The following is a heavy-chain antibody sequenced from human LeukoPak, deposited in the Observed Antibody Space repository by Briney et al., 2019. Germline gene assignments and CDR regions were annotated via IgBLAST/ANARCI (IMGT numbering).Heavy chain of an antibody. CDR3: ARIYLGAFDI. J-gene: IGHJ3*02. V-gene: IGHV1-69*05. CDR1: GGTFSSYA. CDR2: IIPFFGTA. D-gene: IGHD3-16*01. Sequence: SVKVSCKASGGTFSSYAISWVRQAPGQGLERMGRIIPFFGTANYAQKFQGRVTITTDESTSTAYMELSSLRSEDTAVYYCARIYLGAFDIWGQGTMVTVSS.